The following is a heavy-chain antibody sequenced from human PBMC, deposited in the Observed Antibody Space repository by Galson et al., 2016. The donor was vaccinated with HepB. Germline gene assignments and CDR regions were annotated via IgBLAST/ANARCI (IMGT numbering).Heavy chain of an antibody. CDR2: IKTDGSEA. D-gene: IGHD2-2*02. CDR3: AREPHCSGNTCYNVGYHGLDV. Sequence: SLRLSCAASGFTFSNYWMNWVRQAPGKGLEWVSNIKTDGSEAHYVDSMRGRFIVSRDNTKNSLYLQMNSLRAEDTAVYYCAREPHCSGNTCYNVGYHGLDVWGQGTSVTVSS. CDR1: GFTFSNYW. V-gene: IGHV3-7*04. J-gene: IGHJ6*02.